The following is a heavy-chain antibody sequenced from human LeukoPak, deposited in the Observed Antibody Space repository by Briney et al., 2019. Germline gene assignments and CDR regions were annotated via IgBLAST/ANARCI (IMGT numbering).Heavy chain of an antibody. V-gene: IGHV1-18*04. Sequence: ASVKVSCKASGYTFTSNYIHWVRQAPGQGLEWMGWISAYNGNTNYAQKLQGRVTMTTDTSTSTAYMELRSLRSDDTAVYYCARDDPSYSSDYWGQGTLVTVSS. D-gene: IGHD2-21*01. CDR2: ISAYNGNT. CDR1: GYTFTSNY. CDR3: ARDDPSYSSDY. J-gene: IGHJ4*02.